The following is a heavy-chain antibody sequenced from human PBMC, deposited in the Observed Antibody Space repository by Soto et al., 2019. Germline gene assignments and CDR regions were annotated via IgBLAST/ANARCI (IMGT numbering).Heavy chain of an antibody. CDR2: IVPMLDTT. Sequence: QVQLVQSGTEVKKPGSSVKVSCKASAGGFGSYAINWVRQAPIQGFEWMGGIVPMLDTTNYAQRFQGRVTVTADESTSTVYLELTRLRSEDTGMYYCTRPRGYSSGYWGQDFWGQGTLVPVSS. V-gene: IGHV1-69*01. CDR3: TRPRGYSSGYWGQDF. CDR1: AGGFGSYA. D-gene: IGHD2-15*01. J-gene: IGHJ4*02.